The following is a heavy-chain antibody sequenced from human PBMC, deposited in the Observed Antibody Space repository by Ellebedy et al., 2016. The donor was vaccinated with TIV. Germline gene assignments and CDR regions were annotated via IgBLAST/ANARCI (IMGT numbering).Heavy chain of an antibody. CDR1: GFTFSSFV. D-gene: IGHD6-19*01. CDR3: ARASTSGWYILDY. V-gene: IGHV3-23*01. CDR2: ISGSGGST. J-gene: IGHJ4*02. Sequence: GESLKSSCAASGFTFSSFVMSWVRQAPGKGLEWVSAISGSGGSTYYADSVKGRCTISRDISKNTLYLQMNSLRAEDTAVYYCARASTSGWYILDYWGQGTLVSVSS.